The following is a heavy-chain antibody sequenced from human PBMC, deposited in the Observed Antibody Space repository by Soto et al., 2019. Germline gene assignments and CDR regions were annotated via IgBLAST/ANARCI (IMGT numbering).Heavy chain of an antibody. CDR1: GFTFSTYW. Sequence: EVQLVESGGGLVQPGGSLRLSCAASGFTFSTYWMHWVRQAPGKGPVWVSRISSDGSVTDYAGSVKGRFTISRDNAKNTLYLQMNSLRGQYTAVYYRTIAMTSVGTTTKGDYWGQGTLVTVSS. J-gene: IGHJ4*02. D-gene: IGHD1-26*01. CDR3: TIAMTSVGTTTKGDY. V-gene: IGHV3-74*01. CDR2: ISSDGSVT.